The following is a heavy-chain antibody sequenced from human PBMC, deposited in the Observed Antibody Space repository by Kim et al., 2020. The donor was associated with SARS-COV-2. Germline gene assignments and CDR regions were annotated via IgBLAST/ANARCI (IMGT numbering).Heavy chain of an antibody. CDR1: GFRFSDYY. V-gene: IGHV3-11*01. CDR3: ARDYFGYDYGWGSPPYDI. D-gene: IGHD3-16*01. J-gene: IGHJ4*02. Sequence: GGSLRLSCAASGFRFSDYYMSWIRQAPGKGLEWIAYTRDSGNTIYYADSVKGRFTISRDNAKNSLYLQMNSLRAEDTGTYYCARDYFGYDYGWGSPPYDIWGQGTQVTVSS. CDR2: TRDSGNTI.